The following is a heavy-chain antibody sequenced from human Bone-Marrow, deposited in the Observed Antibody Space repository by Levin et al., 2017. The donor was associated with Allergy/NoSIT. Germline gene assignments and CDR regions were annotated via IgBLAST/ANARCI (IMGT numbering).Heavy chain of an antibody. Sequence: GESLKISCAASGFTVSSNYMSWVRQAPGKGLEWVSVIYSGGSTYYADSVKGRFTISRDNSKNTLYLQMNSLRAEDTAVYYCARVLSRVATIPYYFDYWGQGTLVTVSS. CDR1: GFTVSSNY. CDR2: IYSGGST. V-gene: IGHV3-53*01. J-gene: IGHJ4*02. CDR3: ARVLSRVATIPYYFDY. D-gene: IGHD5-12*01.